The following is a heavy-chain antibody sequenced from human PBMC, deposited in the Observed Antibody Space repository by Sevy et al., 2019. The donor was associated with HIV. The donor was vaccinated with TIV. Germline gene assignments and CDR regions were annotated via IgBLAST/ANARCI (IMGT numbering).Heavy chain of an antibody. CDR2: INSDSGVT. Sequence: ASVKVSCKASGYIFTDYYIHWVRQAPGQGLEWMAWINSDSGVTNYAQKFQGAVTVTRDTSLSTAYLELTRLKSNDTAIYYCARLTTQPTSDLYGMDVWGQGTTVTVSS. V-gene: IGHV1-2*02. D-gene: IGHD4-17*01. CDR3: ARLTTQPTSDLYGMDV. J-gene: IGHJ6*02. CDR1: GYIFTDYY.